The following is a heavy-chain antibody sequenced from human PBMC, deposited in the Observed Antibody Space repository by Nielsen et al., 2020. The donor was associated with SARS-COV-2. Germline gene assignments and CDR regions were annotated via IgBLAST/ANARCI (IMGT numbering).Heavy chain of an antibody. CDR3: ARDQQWLARGAFDI. V-gene: IGHV3-11*01. CDR2: ISSSGSTI. J-gene: IGHJ3*02. D-gene: IGHD6-19*01. Sequence: GGSLRLSCAASGFTFSDYYMSWIRQAPGKGLEWVSYISSSGSTIYYADSVKGRFTISRDNAKNSLYLQMNSLRAEDTAVYYCARDQQWLARGAFDIWGQGTMVTVSS. CDR1: GFTFSDYY.